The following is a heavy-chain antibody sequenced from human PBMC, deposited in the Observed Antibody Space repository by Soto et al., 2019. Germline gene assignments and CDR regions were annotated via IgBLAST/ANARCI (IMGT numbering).Heavy chain of an antibody. J-gene: IGHJ4*01. D-gene: IGHD3-10*01. CDR1: GGSISSYY. Sequence: SETLSLTCTVSGGSISSYYWSWIRQPPGKGLEWIGYIYYSGSTNYNPSLKSRVTISVDTSKNQFSLKLSSVTAADTAVYYCARSPRGNYGYPAHLAYSGQGSLVLVSS. CDR2: IYYSGST. V-gene: IGHV4-59*01. CDR3: ARSPRGNYGYPAHLAY.